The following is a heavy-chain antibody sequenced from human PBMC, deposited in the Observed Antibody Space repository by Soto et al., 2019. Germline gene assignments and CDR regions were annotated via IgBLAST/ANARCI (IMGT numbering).Heavy chain of an antibody. V-gene: IGHV3-23*01. CDR1: GFTFSSYA. Sequence: GGSLRPSCAASGFTFSSYAMSWVRQAPGKGLEWVSAISGSGGSTYYADSVKGRFTISRDNSKNTLYLQMNSLRAEDTAVYYCAKVGCSGGSCYDFDYWGQGTLVTVSS. J-gene: IGHJ4*02. CDR2: ISGSGGST. CDR3: AKVGCSGGSCYDFDY. D-gene: IGHD2-15*01.